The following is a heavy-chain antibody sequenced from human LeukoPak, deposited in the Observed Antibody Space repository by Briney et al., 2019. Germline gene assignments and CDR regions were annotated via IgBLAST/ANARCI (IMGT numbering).Heavy chain of an antibody. CDR2: IYPADSDT. J-gene: IGHJ4*02. D-gene: IGHD4-23*01. CDR1: GSSFTSYW. CDR3: ARRVGNSAIDN. Sequence: GESLKISCQASGSSFTSYWIGWVRQMPGQGLEWRGIIYPADSDTRYSPSFQGQVTISADKSISTAYLQWSSLKASDTAMYCWARRVGNSAIDNWGEGTLVTVSS. V-gene: IGHV5-51*01.